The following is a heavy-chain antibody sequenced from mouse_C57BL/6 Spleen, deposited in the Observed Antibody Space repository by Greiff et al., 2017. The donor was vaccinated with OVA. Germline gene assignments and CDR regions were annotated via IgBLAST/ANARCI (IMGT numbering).Heavy chain of an antibody. CDR1: GYTFTDYN. D-gene: IGHD2-4*01. V-gene: IGHV1-18*01. J-gene: IGHJ2*01. CDR2: INPNNGGT. CDR3: ARRDYDADYFGY. Sequence: EVQLQQSGPELVKPGASVKIPCKASGYTFTDYNMDWVKQSHGKSLEWIGDINPNNGGTIYNQKFKGKATLTVDKSSSTAYMELRSLTSEDTAVYYCARRDYDADYFGYWGQGTTLTVSS.